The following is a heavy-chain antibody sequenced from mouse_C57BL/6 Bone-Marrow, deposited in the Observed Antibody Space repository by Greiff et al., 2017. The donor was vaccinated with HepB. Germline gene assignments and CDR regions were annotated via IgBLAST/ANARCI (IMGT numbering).Heavy chain of an antibody. CDR3: AREGGYDDDAMDY. V-gene: IGHV5-4*01. D-gene: IGHD2-4*01. CDR2: ISDGGSYT. J-gene: IGHJ4*01. CDR1: GFTFSSYA. Sequence: DVKLQESGGGLVKPGGSLKLSCAASGFTFSSYAMSWVRQTPEKRLEWVATISDGGSYTYYPDNVKGRFTISRDNAKNNLYMQMSHLKSEDTAMYYCAREGGYDDDAMDYWGQGTSVTVSS.